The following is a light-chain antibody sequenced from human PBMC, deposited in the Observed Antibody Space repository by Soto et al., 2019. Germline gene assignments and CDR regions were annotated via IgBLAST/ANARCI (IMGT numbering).Light chain of an antibody. CDR3: QQYNNWPPWT. CDR2: GAS. CDR1: QSVSSN. Sequence: EIVMTQSPATLSAPPGERATLSCRASQSVSSNLAWYQQKPGQAPRLLLYGASTWAAGIPARFSGSGSGTEFSRTTGSLQSEDFAVYYCQQYNNWPPWTFGQGTKVVIK. V-gene: IGKV3-15*01. J-gene: IGKJ1*01.